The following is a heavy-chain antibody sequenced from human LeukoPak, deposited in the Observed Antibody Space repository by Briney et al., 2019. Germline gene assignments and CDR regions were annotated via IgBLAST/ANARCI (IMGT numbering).Heavy chain of an antibody. CDR2: IRYDGSNK. J-gene: IGHJ6*03. Sequence: GGSLRLSCAASGFTLSSYGMHWVRQAPGKGLEWVAFIRYDGSNKYYADSVKGRFTISRDNSKNTLYLQMNSLRAEDTAVYYCAKLIEGCSSTSCGAHYMDVWGKGTTVTVSS. D-gene: IGHD2-2*01. CDR3: AKLIEGCSSTSCGAHYMDV. V-gene: IGHV3-30*02. CDR1: GFTLSSYG.